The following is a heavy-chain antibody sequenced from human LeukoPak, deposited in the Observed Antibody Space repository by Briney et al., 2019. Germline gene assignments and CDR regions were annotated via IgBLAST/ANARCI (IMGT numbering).Heavy chain of an antibody. CDR2: ISFDGSDK. CDR1: GFTFSSYA. J-gene: IGHJ6*02. V-gene: IGHV3-30*18. Sequence: GGSLRLSCAASGFTFSSYAMSWVRQAPGKGLEWVAVISFDGSDKYFADSVKGRFTISRDNSKNTLYLQMNSLRAEDTAVYYCAKGNYYCSSSSCYEAYYYAMDVWGQGTTVTVSS. CDR3: AKGNYYCSSSSCYEAYYYAMDV. D-gene: IGHD2-2*01.